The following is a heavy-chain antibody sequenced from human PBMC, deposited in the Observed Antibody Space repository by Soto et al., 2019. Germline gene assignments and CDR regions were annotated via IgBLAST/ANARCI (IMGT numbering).Heavy chain of an antibody. V-gene: IGHV3-33*08. CDR2: IWYDGSNK. J-gene: IGHJ6*02. D-gene: IGHD2-2*01. CDR1: GFTFSSYA. Sequence: PGVSLRLSCAASGFTFSSYAMHWVRQAPGKGLEWVAVIWYDGSNKYYADSVKGRFTISRDNSKNTLYLQMNSLRAEDTAVYYCAREYCSSTSCPSSYYYGMDVWGQGTTVTVSS. CDR3: AREYCSSTSCPSSYYYGMDV.